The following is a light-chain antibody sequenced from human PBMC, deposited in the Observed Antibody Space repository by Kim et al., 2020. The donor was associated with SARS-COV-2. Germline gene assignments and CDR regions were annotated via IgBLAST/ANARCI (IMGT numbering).Light chain of an antibody. V-gene: IGKV3-20*01. CDR3: HQYGRSPPWT. J-gene: IGKJ1*01. CDR1: QSVSSNL. Sequence: PGERATLSCRASQSVSSNLLAWYQQKPGQAPRRLIYGASSRATGVPDRFSGSGSGTDFTFTISRLEPEDFAVYYCHQYGRSPPWTFGRGTKVDIK. CDR2: GAS.